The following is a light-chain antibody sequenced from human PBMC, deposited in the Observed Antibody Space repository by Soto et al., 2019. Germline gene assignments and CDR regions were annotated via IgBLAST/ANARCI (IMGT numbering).Light chain of an antibody. CDR1: QSVSNY. Sequence: IVLTQSPATLSLSPGARATLSCRAGQSVSNYLAWYQQKPGQAPRLLIYDTFNRATGIPARFSGSGSGTVVTLTISSLEPEDLAVYFCVQRSTWPWTSGQGTKVEIK. J-gene: IGKJ1*01. V-gene: IGKV3-11*01. CDR3: VQRSTWPWT. CDR2: DTF.